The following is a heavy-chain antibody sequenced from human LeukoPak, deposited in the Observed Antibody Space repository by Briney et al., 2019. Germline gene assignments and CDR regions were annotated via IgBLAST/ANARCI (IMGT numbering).Heavy chain of an antibody. CDR2: ISSSGSTI. CDR1: GFTFSSYE. CDR3: AELGITMIGGV. D-gene: IGHD3-10*02. J-gene: IGHJ6*04. V-gene: IGHV3-48*03. Sequence: GGSLRLSCAASGFTFSSYEMNWVRQSPGKGLEWVSYISSSGSTIYYADSVKGRFTMSRDNDKNSLYLQMNSLRAEDTAVYYCAELGITMIGGVWGKGTTVTISS.